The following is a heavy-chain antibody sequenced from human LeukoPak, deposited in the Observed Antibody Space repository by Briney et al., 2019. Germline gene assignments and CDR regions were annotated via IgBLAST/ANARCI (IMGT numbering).Heavy chain of an antibody. CDR3: ARSVEMATEDAFDI. D-gene: IGHD5-24*01. CDR1: GFTFSSYS. Sequence: QPGGSLRLSCAASGFTFSSYSMNWVRQAPGKGLEWVSYISSSSSSTIYYADSVKGRFTISRDNAKNSLYLQMNSLRAEDTAVYYCARSVEMATEDAFDIWGQGTMVTVSS. J-gene: IGHJ3*02. V-gene: IGHV3-48*04. CDR2: ISSSSSSTI.